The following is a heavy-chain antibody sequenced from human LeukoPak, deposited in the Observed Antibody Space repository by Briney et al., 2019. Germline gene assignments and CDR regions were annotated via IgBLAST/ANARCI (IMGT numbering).Heavy chain of an antibody. V-gene: IGHV4-39*01. Sequence: PSETLSLTCTVSGGSISSSSYYWGWIRQPPGKGLEWIGSIYYSGSTYYNPSLKSRVTISVDTSKNQFSLKLSSVTAADTAMYYCARLSQKATMVRGVYYFDYWGQGILVTVSS. J-gene: IGHJ4*02. D-gene: IGHD3-10*01. CDR2: IYYSGST. CDR1: GGSISSSSYY. CDR3: ARLSQKATMVRGVYYFDY.